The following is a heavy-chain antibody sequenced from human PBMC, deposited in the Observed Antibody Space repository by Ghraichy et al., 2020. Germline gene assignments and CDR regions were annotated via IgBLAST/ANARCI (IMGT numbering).Heavy chain of an antibody. D-gene: IGHD2-15*01. CDR1: GFSLSTSGVG. Sequence: SGPTLVKPTQTLTLTCTFSGFSLSTSGVGVGWIRQPPGKALEWLALIYWDDDKRYSPSLKSRLTITKDTSKKQVVLTKTNMDPVDTATYYCAHSPPDCSSSGCFLSNWFDPWGQGTLVTVSS. CDR2: IYWDDDK. CDR3: AHSPPDCSSSGCFLSNWFDP. V-gene: IGHV2-5*02. J-gene: IGHJ5*02.